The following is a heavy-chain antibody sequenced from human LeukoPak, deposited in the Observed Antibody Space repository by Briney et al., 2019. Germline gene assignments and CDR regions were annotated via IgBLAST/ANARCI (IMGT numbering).Heavy chain of an antibody. J-gene: IGHJ4*02. CDR1: GFTFSTSW. CDR2: IKKDGSET. CDR3: ARDINYHPDY. V-gene: IGHV3-7*01. Sequence: GGSLRLSCAASGFTFSTSWMSWVRQVPGKGLEWVANIKKDGSETYYVDSVKGRFTISRDNAKNTLYLQMNSLSAEDTAVYYCARDINYHPDYWGQGTLVTVSS. D-gene: IGHD4-11*01.